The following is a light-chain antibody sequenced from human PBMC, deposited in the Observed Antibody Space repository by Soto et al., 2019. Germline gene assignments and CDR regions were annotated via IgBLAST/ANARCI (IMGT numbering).Light chain of an antibody. CDR3: SSYAGSSTFYV. CDR1: SSDVGAYDY. V-gene: IGLV2-11*01. J-gene: IGLJ1*01. Sequence: QSALTQPRSVSGSPGRSVTISCTGTSSDVGAYDYVSWYQQHPGKAPKLIIYGVSQRTSGVPDRFSGSKSGNTASLTISGLEAEEEADYYCSSYAGSSTFYVFGMGTKLTVL. CDR2: GVS.